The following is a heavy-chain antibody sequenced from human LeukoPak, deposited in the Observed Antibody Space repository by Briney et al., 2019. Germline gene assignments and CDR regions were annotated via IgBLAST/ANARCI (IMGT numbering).Heavy chain of an antibody. D-gene: IGHD3-10*01. Sequence: GGSLRLSCAASGITFSSYGMSWVRQAPGKGLEWVSAISGSGGSTYYADSVKGRFTISRDNSKNTLYLQMNSLRAEDTAVYYCAKDPSTMVRGVIVDYWGQGTLVTVSS. V-gene: IGHV3-23*01. CDR2: ISGSGGST. J-gene: IGHJ4*02. CDR1: GITFSSYG. CDR3: AKDPSTMVRGVIVDY.